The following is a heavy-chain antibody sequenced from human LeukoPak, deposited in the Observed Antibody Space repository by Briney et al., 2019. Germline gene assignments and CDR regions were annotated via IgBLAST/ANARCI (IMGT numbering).Heavy chain of an antibody. V-gene: IGHV3-23*01. J-gene: IGHJ4*02. D-gene: IGHD3-10*01. CDR2: ISGSDGST. CDR3: AKVQGKDYYGSGSTLEFDY. Sequence: GGSLRLSCAASGFTFSSYAMSWVRQAPGKGLEWVSAISGSDGSTYYADSVKGRFTISRDNSKNTLYLQMNSLRAEDTAVYYCAKVQGKDYYGSGSTLEFDYWGQGTLVTVSS. CDR1: GFTFSSYA.